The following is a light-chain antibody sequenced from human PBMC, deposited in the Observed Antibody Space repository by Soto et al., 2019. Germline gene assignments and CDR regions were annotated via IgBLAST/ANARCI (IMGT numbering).Light chain of an antibody. CDR1: TSNIGSNT. Sequence: QSVLTQPPSASGTPGQRVTISCSGTTSNIGSNTVNWYQQLPGTAPKLLIYYNNQRPSGVPDRLSGSKSGTSASLAISGRQSEDEALYYCAAWDDSLEGMVFGGGTKLTVL. CDR2: YNN. V-gene: IGLV1-44*01. J-gene: IGLJ3*02. CDR3: AAWDDSLEGMV.